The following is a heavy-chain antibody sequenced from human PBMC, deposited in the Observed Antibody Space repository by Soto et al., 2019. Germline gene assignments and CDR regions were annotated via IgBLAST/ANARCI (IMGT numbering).Heavy chain of an antibody. D-gene: IGHD1-26*01. J-gene: IGHJ3*02. CDR2: IYHSGST. CDR1: GYSISSGYY. CDR3: ARDISGSYPRHAFDI. Sequence: SETLSLTCAVSGYSISSGYYWGWIRQPPGKGLEWIGSIYHSGSTYYNPSLKSRVTISVDTSKNQFSLKLSSVTAADTAVHYCARDISGSYPRHAFDIWGQGTMVTVSS. V-gene: IGHV4-38-2*02.